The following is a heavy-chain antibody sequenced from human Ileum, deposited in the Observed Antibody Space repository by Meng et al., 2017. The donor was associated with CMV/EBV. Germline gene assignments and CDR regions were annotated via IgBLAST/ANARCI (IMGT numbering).Heavy chain of an antibody. J-gene: IGHJ4*02. Sequence: GGSLRLSCAASGFTVTSNYMGWVRQAPGKGLEWVSGIYSGGNTNYADSVKGRFIISRDNSKNTLYLQMYSLRLEDTAVYYCGRDSGADSVATGDFDYWGRGTLVTVSS. V-gene: IGHV3-66*02. D-gene: IGHD5-12*01. CDR2: IYSGGNT. CDR3: GRDSGADSVATGDFDY. CDR1: GFTVTSNY.